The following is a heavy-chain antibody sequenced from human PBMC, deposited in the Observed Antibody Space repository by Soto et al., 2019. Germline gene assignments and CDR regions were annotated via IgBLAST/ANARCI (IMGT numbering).Heavy chain of an antibody. J-gene: IGHJ4*02. CDR2: ISAYNGNT. D-gene: IGHD2-2*02. Sequence: ASAKVTSKASGYTFANRCRSSVQQAPGQGLEWMGWISAYNGNTNYAQNFQGRVTMTTDTSTSTAYMELRSLRSDDTAVYYCASSFTVPSAIDYWGQGTLVTVSS. V-gene: IGHV1-18*01. CDR1: GYTFANRC. CDR3: ASSFTVPSAIDY.